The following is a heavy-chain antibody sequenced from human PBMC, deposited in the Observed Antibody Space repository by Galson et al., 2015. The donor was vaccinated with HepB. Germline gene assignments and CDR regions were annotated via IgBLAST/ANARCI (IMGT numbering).Heavy chain of an antibody. D-gene: IGHD3-22*01. CDR2: ISYDGSNK. CDR3: ARDSYDSSGYTPLNWFDP. J-gene: IGHJ5*02. CDR1: GFTFSSYA. V-gene: IGHV3-30*04. Sequence: SLRLSCAAPGFTFSSYAMHWVRQAPGKGLEWVAVISYDGSNKYYADSVKGRFTISRDNSKNTLYLQMNSLRAEDTAVYYCARDSYDSSGYTPLNWFDPWGQGTLVTVSS.